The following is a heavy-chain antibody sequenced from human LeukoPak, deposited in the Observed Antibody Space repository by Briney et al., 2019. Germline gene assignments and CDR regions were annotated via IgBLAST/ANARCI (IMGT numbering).Heavy chain of an antibody. V-gene: IGHV3-30*18. CDR2: ISYDGSNK. CDR3: AKPPGYSGYTFDY. J-gene: IGHJ4*02. D-gene: IGHD5-12*01. Sequence: PGGSLRLSCAASGFTFSSYGMHWVRQAPGKGLEWVAVISYDGSNKYYADSVKGRFTISRDNSKNTLYLQMNSLRAEDTAVYYCAKPPGYSGYTFDYWGQGTLVTVSS. CDR1: GFTFSSYG.